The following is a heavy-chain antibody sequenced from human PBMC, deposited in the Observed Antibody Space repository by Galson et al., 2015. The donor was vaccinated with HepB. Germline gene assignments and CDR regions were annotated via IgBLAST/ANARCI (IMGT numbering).Heavy chain of an antibody. D-gene: IGHD3-3*01. V-gene: IGHV3-23*01. CDR3: AKSPESRDTIFGNWFDP. Sequence: SLRLSCAVSGFTFRRHAMSWVRQTPGRGLEWVSAISGSGDDTYYPDSVKGRFTISRDNSKNTLYLQMNTMRVEDTAIYYCAKSPESRDTIFGNWFDPWGQGTLVTVSS. J-gene: IGHJ5*02. CDR1: GFTFRRHA. CDR2: ISGSGDDT.